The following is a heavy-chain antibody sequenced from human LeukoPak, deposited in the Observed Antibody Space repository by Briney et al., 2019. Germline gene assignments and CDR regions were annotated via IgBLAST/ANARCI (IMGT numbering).Heavy chain of an antibody. V-gene: IGHV1-2*02. J-gene: IGHJ6*03. CDR1: GYTFTDYY. Sequence: GASVKVSCKASGYTFTDYYMHWVRQAPGQGLEWMGWINPNSGGTNYAQKFQGRVTMTRDTSISTAYMELSRLRSDDTAVYYCARAPVDYYYMDVWGKGTTVTVSS. CDR2: INPNSGGT. CDR3: ARAPVDYYYMDV.